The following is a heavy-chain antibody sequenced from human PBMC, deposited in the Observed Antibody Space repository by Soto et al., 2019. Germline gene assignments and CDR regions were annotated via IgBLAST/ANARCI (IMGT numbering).Heavy chain of an antibody. CDR1: GYTFSNYN. CDR2: INAGNGNT. J-gene: IGHJ4*02. CDR3: ARDRSGYDFSDY. V-gene: IGHV1-3*01. D-gene: IGHD5-12*01. Sequence: ASVKVSCKTSGYTFSNYNLQWVRQAPGQSLEWMGWINAGNGNTRSSQKFQGRVTLTMDTSASTAYMELSSLRSEDTAVFYCARDRSGYDFSDYWGQGTLDTVSS.